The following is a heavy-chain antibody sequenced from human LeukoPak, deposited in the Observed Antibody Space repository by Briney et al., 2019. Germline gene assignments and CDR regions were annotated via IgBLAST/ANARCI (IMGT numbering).Heavy chain of an antibody. CDR1: GFTFSSYE. CDR3: ARDCGGGSCYGPYDAFDI. V-gene: IGHV3-48*03. D-gene: IGHD2-15*01. CDR2: ISSSGSTI. J-gene: IGHJ3*02. Sequence: GGSLRLSCAASGFTFSSYEMNWVRQVPGKGLEWVSYISSSGSTIYYADSVKGRFTISRDNAKNSLYLQMNSLRAEDTAVYYCARDCGGGSCYGPYDAFDIWGQGTMVTVSS.